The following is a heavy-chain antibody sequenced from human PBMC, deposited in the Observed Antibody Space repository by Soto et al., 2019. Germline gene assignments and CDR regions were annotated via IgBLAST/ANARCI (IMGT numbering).Heavy chain of an antibody. CDR3: ARDHGMFLSYYYYGMDV. V-gene: IGHV3-30-3*01. J-gene: IGHJ6*02. CDR2: ISYDGRNT. Sequence: PGGSLRLSCAASGFTFSRFSMHWVRQAPGKGLAWVAVISYDGRNTHYAESVKGRFNISRDDSKNTVYLQMNNLRGEDSAVYYCARDHGMFLSYYYYGMDVWGQGTTVTVSS. D-gene: IGHD3-10*02. CDR1: GFTFSRFS.